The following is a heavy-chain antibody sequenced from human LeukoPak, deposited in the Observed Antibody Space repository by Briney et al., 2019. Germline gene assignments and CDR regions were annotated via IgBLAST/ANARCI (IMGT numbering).Heavy chain of an antibody. Sequence: SETLSLTCTVSGGSISSYYWSWIRQPPGKGLEWIGYIYYSGSTNYNPSLKSRVTISVDTSKNQFSLKLSSVTAADTAVYYCARERHGVATTHFDCWGQGTLVTVSS. CDR1: GGSISSYY. J-gene: IGHJ4*02. CDR3: ARERHGVATTHFDC. D-gene: IGHD5-12*01. CDR2: IYYSGST. V-gene: IGHV4-59*01.